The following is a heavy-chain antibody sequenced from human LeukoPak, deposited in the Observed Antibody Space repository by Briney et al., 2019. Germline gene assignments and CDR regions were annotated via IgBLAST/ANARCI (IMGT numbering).Heavy chain of an antibody. V-gene: IGHV3-74*01. CDR1: GFTFSDYW. CDR2: IKTDGRST. J-gene: IGHJ4*02. CDR3: ARGRIGGWTDY. Sequence: PGGSLRPSCAASGFTFSDYWMHWVRQAPGKGLVWVSRIKTDGRSTNYADSVKGRFTISRDNAKNTPYLQMNSLRAEDTAVYYCARGRIGGWTDYWGQGTLVTVSS. D-gene: IGHD6-19*01.